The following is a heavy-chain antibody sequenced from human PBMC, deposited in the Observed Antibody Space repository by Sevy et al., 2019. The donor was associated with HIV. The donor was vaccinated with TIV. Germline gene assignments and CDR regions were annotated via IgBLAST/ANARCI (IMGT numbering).Heavy chain of an antibody. J-gene: IGHJ4*02. CDR3: ARGPDDYYFDY. V-gene: IGHV3-11*01. Sequence: GGSLRLSCAASGFTFSDYYMSWIRQAPGKGLEWVSYISSSGSTIYYADFVKGRFTISRDNAKNSLYLQMNSLTAEDTAVYYCARGPDDYYFDYWGQGTLVTVSS. CDR2: ISSSGSTI. D-gene: IGHD1-1*01. CDR1: GFTFSDYY.